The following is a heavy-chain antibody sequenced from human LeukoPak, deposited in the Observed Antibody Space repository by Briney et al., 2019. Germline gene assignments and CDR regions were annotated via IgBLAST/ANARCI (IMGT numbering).Heavy chain of an antibody. V-gene: IGHV4-30-4*08. Sequence: SETLSLTCTVSGGSISSGDYYWSWIRQPPGKGLEWIGYIYYGGSTYYNPPRKSRVTISVDTSKNQFSLKLSSVTAADTAVYYCARRPDCSSTSCYSFWFDPWGQGTLVTVSS. CDR2: IYYGGST. CDR3: ARRPDCSSTSCYSFWFDP. J-gene: IGHJ5*02. CDR1: GGSISSGDYY. D-gene: IGHD2-2*02.